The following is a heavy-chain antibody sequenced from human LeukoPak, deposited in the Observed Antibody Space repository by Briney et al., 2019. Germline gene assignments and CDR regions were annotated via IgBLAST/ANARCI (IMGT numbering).Heavy chain of an antibody. J-gene: IGHJ4*02. CDR1: GYTSTSYG. V-gene: IGHV1-18*01. D-gene: IGHD6-19*01. Sequence: ASVKVSCKASGYTSTSYGVTWVRQAPGQGLEWMGWISPYNGNTNYAQKLQGRVTMTADTSTSTAYMELRSLRSDDTAVYYCARSIGITVAGTFVDYWGQGTLVTVSS. CDR3: ARSIGITVAGTFVDY. CDR2: ISPYNGNT.